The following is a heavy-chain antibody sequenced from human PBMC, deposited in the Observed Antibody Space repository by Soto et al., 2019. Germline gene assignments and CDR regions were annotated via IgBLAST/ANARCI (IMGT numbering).Heavy chain of an antibody. J-gene: IGHJ6*02. CDR2: IIPSFGTT. CDR3: ARVINCSSRGYYGMDF. D-gene: IGHD2-15*01. Sequence: QVQLVQSGAEVKKPGSSVKVSCKASGGTFSSYAISWVRQAPGQGLEWMGGIIPSFGTTNYARNFQGRTTITADKSTSIAYMKLSILMSEDTVVYYCARVINCSSRGYYGMDFWGQGTMVTVSS. V-gene: IGHV1-69*06. CDR1: GGTFSSYA.